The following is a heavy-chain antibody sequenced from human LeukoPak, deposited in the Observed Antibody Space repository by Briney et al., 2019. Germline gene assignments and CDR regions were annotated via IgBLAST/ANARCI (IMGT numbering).Heavy chain of an antibody. V-gene: IGHV1-2*02. CDR2: ISHKSGGT. J-gene: IGHJ4*02. Sequence: GSSMKVSCKASGYTFTGYYMPWVRQAPGPGLECRGWISHKSGGTNYAQKFQGRVTMTRDTSISTAYMELSRLRSDDTAVYYCARIAVAGSYDSWGQGALVTVSS. CDR1: GYTFTGYY. D-gene: IGHD6-19*01. CDR3: ARIAVAGSYDS.